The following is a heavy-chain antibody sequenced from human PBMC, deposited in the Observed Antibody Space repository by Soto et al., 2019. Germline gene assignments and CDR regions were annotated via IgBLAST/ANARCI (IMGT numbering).Heavy chain of an antibody. D-gene: IGHD2-21*02. CDR3: AIVICGDSEYYFDF. J-gene: IGHJ4*01. V-gene: IGHV4-31*03. Sequence: TLSLTFTVSGVSISSGGYYWSWIRQHRGKGLEWIGNIYYSGRTYYNPSLKSRVILSVDTSKNHFSLTLPSVTAADSAMYYCAIVICGDSEYYFDFWGHGALVTVSS. CDR2: IYYSGRT. CDR1: GVSISSGGYY.